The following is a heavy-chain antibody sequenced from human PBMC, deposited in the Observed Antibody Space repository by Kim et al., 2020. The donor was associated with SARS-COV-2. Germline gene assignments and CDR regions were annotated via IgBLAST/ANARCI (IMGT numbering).Heavy chain of an antibody. D-gene: IGHD2-15*01. J-gene: IGHJ4*01. CDR2: INADASGI. Sequence: GGSLRLSCAASGFTFSNYWMHWVRQAPGKGPVWVSRINADASGILYADTVKGRSTISRDNAKNPLYLQMNSLRAEDTAIYYCVRDPHYCSGGRCYSSGDYWGQGTLVTVSS. CDR3: VRDPHYCSGGRCYSSGDY. V-gene: IGHV3-74*03. CDR1: GFTFSNYW.